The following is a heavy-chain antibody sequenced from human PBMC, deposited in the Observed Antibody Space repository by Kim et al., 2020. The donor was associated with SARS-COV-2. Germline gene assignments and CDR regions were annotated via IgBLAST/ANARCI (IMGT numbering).Heavy chain of an antibody. D-gene: IGHD3-10*01. J-gene: IGHJ5*02. Sequence: GGSLRLSCAASGFTLSEYAMHWVRQAPGGGLEWVAVVSYNGKNEYFANSVEGRFSISRDTAKNTLYLEMNSLRTEDTALYYCAREWDYSGSGSYSSWFDP. CDR3: AREWDYSGSGSYSSWFDP. V-gene: IGHV3-30*04. CDR2: VSYNGKNE. CDR1: GFTLSEYA.